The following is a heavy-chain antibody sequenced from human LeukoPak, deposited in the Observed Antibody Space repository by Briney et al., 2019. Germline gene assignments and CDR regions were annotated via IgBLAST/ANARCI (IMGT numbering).Heavy chain of an antibody. CDR2: IKQDGSDN. D-gene: IGHD6-19*01. J-gene: IGHJ4*02. CDR1: GFNFDIYW. CDR3: ARVLGYSSGWYNDY. Sequence: AGGSLRLSCAASGFNFDIYWMSWVRQAPGKGLEWVANIKQDGSDNYHVDSVRGRFTISRDNGNNILYLQMNSLRAEDTAVYYCARVLGYSSGWYNDYWGQGTLVTVSS. V-gene: IGHV3-7*01.